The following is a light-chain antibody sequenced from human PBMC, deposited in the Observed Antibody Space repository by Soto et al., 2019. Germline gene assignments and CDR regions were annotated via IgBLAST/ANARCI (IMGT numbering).Light chain of an antibody. V-gene: IGKV1-39*01. CDR2: AAS. J-gene: IGKJ5*01. CDR1: QRIGTY. CDR3: HHSSGTRIT. Sequence: DIQVTQARSALSAAVGDRVTISCRGSQRIGTYLNWYQQKSGKAPKVLISAASSLQSGVPARFSGTGSGTDFTLTIRSPQPEDFPTYYSHHSSGTRITFCQGTRLEMK.